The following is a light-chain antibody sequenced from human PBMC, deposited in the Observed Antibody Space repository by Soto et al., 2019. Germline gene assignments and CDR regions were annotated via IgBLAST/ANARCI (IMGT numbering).Light chain of an antibody. J-gene: IGLJ2*01. Sequence: QSVLTQPPSASGAPGQRVTISCSGSSSNIGSNTINWYQQLPGTAPKLLISSNNQRPSGVPDRFSGSKSGTSASLAISGLQSEDEADYYCETWDDSLNGVVFGGGTQLTVL. V-gene: IGLV1-44*01. CDR2: SNN. CDR3: ETWDDSLNGVV. CDR1: SSNIGSNT.